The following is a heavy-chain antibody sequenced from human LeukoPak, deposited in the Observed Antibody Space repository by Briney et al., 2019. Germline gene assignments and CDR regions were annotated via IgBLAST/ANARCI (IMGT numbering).Heavy chain of an antibody. Sequence: PSETLSLTCTVSGGSISTCYWSWIRQHPGKGLEWIGYIYYSGSTYYNPPLKSRVTISVDTSKNQFSLKLSSVTAADTAVYYCARVVPAAIFDYWGQGTLVTVSS. D-gene: IGHD2-2*01. CDR1: GGSISTCY. J-gene: IGHJ4*02. V-gene: IGHV4-59*06. CDR2: IYYSGST. CDR3: ARVVPAAIFDY.